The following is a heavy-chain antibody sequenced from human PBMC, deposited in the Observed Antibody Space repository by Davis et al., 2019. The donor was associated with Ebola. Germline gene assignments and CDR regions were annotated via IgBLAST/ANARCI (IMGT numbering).Heavy chain of an antibody. D-gene: IGHD3-22*01. J-gene: IGHJ4*02. Sequence: MPSETLSLTCAVSGGSISSGGYSWSWIRQPPGKGLEWIGYIYHSGSTYYNPSLKSRVTISVDRSKNQFSLKLSSVTAADTAVYYCARVIPLSSGYPDYWGQGTLVTVSS. CDR3: ARVIPLSSGYPDY. CDR2: IYHSGST. V-gene: IGHV4-30-2*01. CDR1: GGSISSGGYS.